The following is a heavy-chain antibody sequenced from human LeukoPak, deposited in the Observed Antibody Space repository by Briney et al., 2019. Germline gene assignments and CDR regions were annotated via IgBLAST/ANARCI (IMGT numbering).Heavy chain of an antibody. CDR3: ARSYFDVLTNYYMWLAP. D-gene: IGHD3-9*01. CDR2: INLNSGDT. Sequence: ASVKVSCKASGYTFTDYYIHWVRRAPGQGLEWMGWINLNSGDTHYAQNFQDRVTMTGDTSISTAYLELSSLRSDDTAVFYCARSYFDVLTNYYMWLAPWGQGTLVTVSS. V-gene: IGHV1-2*02. CDR1: GYTFTDYY. J-gene: IGHJ5*02.